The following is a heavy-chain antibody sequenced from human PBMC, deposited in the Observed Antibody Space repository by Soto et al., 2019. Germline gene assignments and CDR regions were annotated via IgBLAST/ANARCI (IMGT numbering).Heavy chain of an antibody. CDR2: MNPSTGHT. J-gene: IGHJ6*02. CDR1: GYTFTTYD. CDR3: ARETRKGDPSRAMDV. D-gene: IGHD2-2*01. V-gene: IGHV1-8*01. Sequence: QVQLVQSGTEVKRPGASVRVSCNPSGYTFTTYDINWVRQSAGQGLEYMGWMNPSTGHTGYAQKFQGRVTMTRNIAISTVYKEHSSRRPEDPDVYQWARETRKGDPSRAMDVWCHGTTVNVSS.